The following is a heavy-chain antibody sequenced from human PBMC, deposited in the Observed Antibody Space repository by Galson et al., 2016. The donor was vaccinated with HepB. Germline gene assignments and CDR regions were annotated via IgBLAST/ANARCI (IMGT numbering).Heavy chain of an antibody. V-gene: IGHV3-23*01. J-gene: IGHJ6*02. CDR1: QFTFTSYA. CDR3: AKCLLSGSGGQYYYYGVDV. Sequence: SLRLSCAASQFTFTSYAMTWVRQAPGKGLEWVSAIDGSGDSTYYADSVKGRFTISRDNSKNTLYLQMSSLRAEDTAVYYCAKCLLSGSGGQYYYYGVDVWGQGTTVTVSS. CDR2: IDGSGDST. D-gene: IGHD2-15*01.